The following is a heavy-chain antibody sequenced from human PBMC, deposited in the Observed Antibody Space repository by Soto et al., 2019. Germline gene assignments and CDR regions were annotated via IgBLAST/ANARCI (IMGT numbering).Heavy chain of an antibody. J-gene: IGHJ4*02. Sequence: GGSLRLSCAASGFPFSSYAMSWVRQAPGKRLAWVSAISGSGGSTYYADSGKGRCTISRENSKNTLYLQWNSLRPEDQAAYYDAEDGLFSQMGFDYWGQGTLVTVSS. CDR1: GFPFSSYA. V-gene: IGHV3-23*01. CDR3: AEDGLFSQMGFDY. CDR2: ISGSGGST. D-gene: IGHD3-10*02.